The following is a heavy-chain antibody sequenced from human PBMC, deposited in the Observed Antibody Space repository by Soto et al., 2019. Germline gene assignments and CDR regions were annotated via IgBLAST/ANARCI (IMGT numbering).Heavy chain of an antibody. CDR3: ARVDVEMATMGTTKYYYYGMDV. J-gene: IGHJ6*02. Sequence: PGGLLRFSCAASGFTFSSYSMNWVRQAPGKGLEWVSYISSSSSTIYYADSVKGRFTISRDNAKNSLYLQMNSLRDEDTAVYYCARVDVEMATMGTTKYYYYGMDVWGQGTTVTVSS. V-gene: IGHV3-48*02. D-gene: IGHD5-12*01. CDR1: GFTFSSYS. CDR2: ISSSSSTI.